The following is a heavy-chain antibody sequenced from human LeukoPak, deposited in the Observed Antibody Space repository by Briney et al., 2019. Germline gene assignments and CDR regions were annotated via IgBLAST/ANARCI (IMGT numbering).Heavy chain of an antibody. CDR3: ARDHDYIKSGRPYYYMDV. D-gene: IGHD4-11*01. CDR1: GFSFSDYY. J-gene: IGHJ6*03. Sequence: GGSLRLSCEASGFSFSDYYMSWIRQAPGKGLEWISFIDYSGTAIYYADSVKGRFTVSRDNAKDSVFLQMNSLRAEDTAVYYCARDHDYIKSGRPYYYMDVWGKGTTVTVSS. CDR2: IDYSGTAI. V-gene: IGHV3-11*01.